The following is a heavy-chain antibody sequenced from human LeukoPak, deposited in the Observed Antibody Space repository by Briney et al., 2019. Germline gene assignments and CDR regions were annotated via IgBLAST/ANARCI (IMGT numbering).Heavy chain of an antibody. Sequence: PGGSLRLSCAASGFAFSSFGMHWVRQAPGKGLEWVAVIWYDGTNKYYADSVKGRFTISRDNAKNTLYLQMNSLRAEDTAVYYCAKSDWFDPWGQGTLVTVSS. CDR2: IWYDGTNK. J-gene: IGHJ5*02. CDR3: AKSDWFDP. CDR1: GFAFSSFG. V-gene: IGHV3-33*03.